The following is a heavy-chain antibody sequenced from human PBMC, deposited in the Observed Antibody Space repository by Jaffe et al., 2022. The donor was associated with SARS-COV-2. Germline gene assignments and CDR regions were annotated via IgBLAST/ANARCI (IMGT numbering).Heavy chain of an antibody. CDR1: GYSIGSGYY. CDR3: ASYGLTRPTDAFDI. V-gene: IGHV4-38-2*01. D-gene: IGHD2-2*03. Sequence: HVQLQESGPGLVKPSETLSLTCAVSGYSIGSGYYWGWIRQSPGEGLEWIGSVHRSGSTYYSPSLKSRLTISLDTSNNQFSLRLTSVTAADTAMYYCASYGLTRPTDAFDIWGLGTLVTVSS. CDR2: VHRSGST. J-gene: IGHJ3*02.